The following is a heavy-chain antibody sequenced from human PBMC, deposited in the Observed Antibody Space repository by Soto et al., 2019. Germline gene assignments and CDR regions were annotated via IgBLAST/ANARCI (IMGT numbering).Heavy chain of an antibody. CDR1: GFTFSSYW. Sequence: EVQLVESGGGLVQPGGSLRLSCAASGFTFSSYWMSWVRQAPGKGLEWVANIKQDGSEKYYVDSVKGLFTISRDNVKNSLYLQMNSLRAEDTAVYYCAREGEGDFWSGYYTHYYYMDVWGKGTTVTVSS. CDR3: AREGEGDFWSGYYTHYYYMDV. V-gene: IGHV3-7*01. D-gene: IGHD3-3*01. J-gene: IGHJ6*03. CDR2: IKQDGSEK.